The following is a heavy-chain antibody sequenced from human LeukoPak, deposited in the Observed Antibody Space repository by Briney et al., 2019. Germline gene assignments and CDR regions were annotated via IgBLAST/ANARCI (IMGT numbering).Heavy chain of an antibody. CDR1: GFTFSSYA. J-gene: IGHJ6*02. V-gene: IGHV3-23*01. CDR3: AKALDSRYYYYYGMDV. CDR2: ISGSGGST. D-gene: IGHD6-13*01. Sequence: PGGFLRLSCAASGFTFSSYAMSWVRQAPGKGLEWVSAISGSGGSTYYADSVKGRFTISRDNSKNTLYLQMNSLRAEDTAVYYCAKALDSRYYYYYGMDVWGQGTTVTVSS.